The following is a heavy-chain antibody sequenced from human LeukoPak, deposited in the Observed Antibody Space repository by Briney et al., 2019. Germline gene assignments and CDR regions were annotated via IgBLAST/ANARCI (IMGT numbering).Heavy chain of an antibody. Sequence: GGSLRLSCAASGFTFSNYAMTWVRQAPGKGLEWVSVIGGSGGGTYYADSVRGRFTVSRDNSNNTMFLQMNSLGVEDTAIYYCARGRGWFAPWGQGTLVTVSS. V-gene: IGHV3-23*01. CDR1: GFTFSNYA. CDR3: ARGRGWFAP. J-gene: IGHJ5*02. CDR2: IGGSGGGT.